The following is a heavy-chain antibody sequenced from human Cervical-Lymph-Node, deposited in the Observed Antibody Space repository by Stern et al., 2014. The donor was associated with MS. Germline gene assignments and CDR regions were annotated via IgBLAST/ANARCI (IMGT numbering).Heavy chain of an antibody. CDR1: GFAFNEYY. J-gene: IGHJ1*01. Sequence: QVQLVQSGGGLVKPGGSLRLSCAASGFAFNEYYAAWIRQTPGKGLEWVSYISGGGARTYYADSVKGRFTISRDNAGSSLYLQMNNLRSEDSALYYCVSGSEEGYYDDFASAAFQYWGQGSPVFVSS. V-gene: IGHV3-11*01. CDR3: VSGSEEGYYDDFASAAFQY. D-gene: IGHD3-22*01. CDR2: ISGGGART.